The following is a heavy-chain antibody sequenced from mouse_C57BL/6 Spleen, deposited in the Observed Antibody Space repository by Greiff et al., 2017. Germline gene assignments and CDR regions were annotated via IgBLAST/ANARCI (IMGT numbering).Heavy chain of an antibody. J-gene: IGHJ2*01. CDR3: ARRRDDDVYFDY. V-gene: IGHV5-6*01. CDR1: GFTFSSYG. Sequence: EVQLVESGGDLVKPGGSLKLSCAASGFTFSSYGMSWVRQTPDKRLEWVATISSGGSYTYYPDSVKGRFTISRDNAKNTLYLQMSSLKSEDTAMYYCARRRDDDVYFDYWGQGTTLTVSS. CDR2: ISSGGSYT. D-gene: IGHD2-4*01.